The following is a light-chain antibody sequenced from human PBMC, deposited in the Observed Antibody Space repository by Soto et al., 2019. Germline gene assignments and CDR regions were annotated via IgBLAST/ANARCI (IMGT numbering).Light chain of an antibody. CDR3: QQYRRSPLT. CDR1: QSISSY. Sequence: DIELTQSPASLSASVGDRVTLTCRASQSISSYLTWFQQKPGQVPRLLIYATSTLQSGVPSRFSGSGAGTDFTLTISRLEPEDFAVYYCQQYRRSPLTFGRGTKVDIK. V-gene: IGKV1-27*01. CDR2: ATS. J-gene: IGKJ4*01.